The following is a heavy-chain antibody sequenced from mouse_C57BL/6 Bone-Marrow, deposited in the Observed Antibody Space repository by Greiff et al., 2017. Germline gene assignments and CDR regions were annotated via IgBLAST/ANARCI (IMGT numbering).Heavy chain of an antibody. CDR1: GYTFTSYW. CDR3: ARQRRLYFDY. Sequence: VQLQQPGAELVRPGTSVKLSCTASGYTFTSYWMHWVKQRPGQGLEWIGVIDPSDSSINYTQKFKGQATLTVDTSSSTAYMQLSSLTSEDAAVYYCARQRRLYFDYGGPSTTLTVSS. V-gene: IGHV1-59*01. CDR2: IDPSDSSI. J-gene: IGHJ2*01. D-gene: IGHD3-2*02.